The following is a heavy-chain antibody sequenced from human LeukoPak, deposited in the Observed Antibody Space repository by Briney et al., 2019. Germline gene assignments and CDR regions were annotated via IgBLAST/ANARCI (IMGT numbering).Heavy chain of an antibody. CDR3: ARGVLWAVAGTTFGYFDY. CDR2: INPSGGST. Sequence: ASVKVSCKASGYTFTSYYMHWVRQAPGQGLEWMGIINPSGGSTSYAQKFQGRVTMTRDTSTSTVYMELSSLRSEDTAVYYCARGVLWAVAGTTFGYFDYWGQGTLVTVSS. V-gene: IGHV1-46*01. CDR1: GYTFTSYY. D-gene: IGHD6-19*01. J-gene: IGHJ4*02.